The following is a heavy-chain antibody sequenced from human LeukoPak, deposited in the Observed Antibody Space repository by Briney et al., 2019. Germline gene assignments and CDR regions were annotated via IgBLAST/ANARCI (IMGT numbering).Heavy chain of an antibody. J-gene: IGHJ4*02. V-gene: IGHV4-39*07. CDR2: IYYSGST. Sequence: SETLPLTCTVSGGSISSSSYYWGWIRQPPGKGLEWIGSIYYSGSTYYNPSLKSRVTISVGTSKNQFSLKLSSVTAADTAVYYCARDGDSSPGQDYWGQGTLVTVSS. CDR1: GGSISSSSYY. CDR3: ARDGDSSPGQDY. D-gene: IGHD6-13*01.